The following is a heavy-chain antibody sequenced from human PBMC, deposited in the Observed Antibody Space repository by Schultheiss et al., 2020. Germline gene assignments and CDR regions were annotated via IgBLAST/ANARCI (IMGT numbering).Heavy chain of an antibody. D-gene: IGHD3-3*01. CDR2: IRSKANSYAT. CDR3: ARDNFWLLNDFWSGYYLDNPPTYGMDV. J-gene: IGHJ6*04. V-gene: IGHV3-73*01. CDR1: GFTFSGSA. Sequence: GGSLRLSCAASGFTFSGSAMHWVRQASGKGLEWVGRIRSKANSYATAYAASVKGRFTISRDDSKNTAYLQMNSLRAEDTAVYYCARDNFWLLNDFWSGYYLDNPPTYGMDVWGKGTTVTVSS.